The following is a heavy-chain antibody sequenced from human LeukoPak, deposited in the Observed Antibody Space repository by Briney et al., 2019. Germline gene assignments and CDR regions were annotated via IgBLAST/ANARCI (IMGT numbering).Heavy chain of an antibody. Sequence: PGGSLRLSCAASGFTFSTYAMSWVRQAPGKGLEWVSGISGSGGSTFYADSVKGRFTISRDNSKNTLYLQMNSLRAEDTAVYYCARGDYYGSPKVVAAWGQGTLVTVSS. CDR1: GFTFSTYA. J-gene: IGHJ5*02. CDR3: ARGDYYGSPKVVAA. D-gene: IGHD3-10*01. V-gene: IGHV3-23*01. CDR2: ISGSGGST.